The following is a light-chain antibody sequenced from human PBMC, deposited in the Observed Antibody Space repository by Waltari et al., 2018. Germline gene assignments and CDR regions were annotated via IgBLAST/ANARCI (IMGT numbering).Light chain of an antibody. Sequence: QSALTPPASVSGSSGPSTTIPSTGSSSDVGRYDHVSWYQHLQRKAPRLVVFHLRVGPAGISNRFSGSKSGNTASLTISGLQAEDEADYYCASYTYSSNVVFGGGTKVTV. CDR2: HLR. CDR3: ASYTYSSNVV. CDR1: SSDVGRYDH. V-gene: IGLV2-14*03. J-gene: IGLJ2*01.